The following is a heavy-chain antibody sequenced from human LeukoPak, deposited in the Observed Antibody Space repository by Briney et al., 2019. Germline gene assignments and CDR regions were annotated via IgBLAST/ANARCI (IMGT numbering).Heavy chain of an antibody. D-gene: IGHD3-10*01. Sequence: ASVKVSCKASGYTFTGYYMHWVRQAPGQGLEWMGWISVHDGDTLFAQKSQDRLTLTTDTSTSTVYMELRSLTSDDAAVYYCARVTYYYGSGREDEFDYWGQGTLVTVSS. CDR2: ISVHDGDT. J-gene: IGHJ4*02. CDR1: GYTFTGYY. V-gene: IGHV1-18*04. CDR3: ARVTYYYGSGREDEFDY.